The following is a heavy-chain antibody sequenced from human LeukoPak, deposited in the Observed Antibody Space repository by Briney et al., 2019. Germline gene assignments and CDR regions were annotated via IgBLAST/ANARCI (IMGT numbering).Heavy chain of an antibody. D-gene: IGHD4-17*01. CDR2: ISSSSSYI. Sequence: GGSLRLSCAASGFTFSDYYMSWIRQAPGKGLEWVSSISSSSSYIYYADSVKGRFTISRDNAKNSLYLQMNSLRAEDTAVYYCARDPTTVTQGGDYFDYWGQGTLVTVSS. CDR1: GFTFSDYY. V-gene: IGHV3-11*06. J-gene: IGHJ4*02. CDR3: ARDPTTVTQGGDYFDY.